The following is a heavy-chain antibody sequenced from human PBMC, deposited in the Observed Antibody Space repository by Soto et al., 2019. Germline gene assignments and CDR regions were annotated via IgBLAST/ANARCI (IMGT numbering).Heavy chain of an antibody. CDR3: ATLDGDWNQNTLYYYYYGMDV. D-gene: IGHD1-1*01. J-gene: IGHJ6*02. Sequence: ASVKVSCKXSGYTLTELSMHWVRQAPGKGLEWMGGFDPEDGETIYAQKFQGRVTMTEDTSTDTAYMELSSLRSEDTAVYYCATLDGDWNQNTLYYYYYGMDVWGQGTTVTVSS. CDR2: FDPEDGET. CDR1: GYTLTELS. V-gene: IGHV1-24*01.